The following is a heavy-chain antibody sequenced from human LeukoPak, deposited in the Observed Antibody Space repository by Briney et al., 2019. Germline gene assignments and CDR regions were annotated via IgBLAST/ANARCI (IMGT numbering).Heavy chain of an antibody. Sequence: ASVKVSCKASGYTFTGYYMHWVRQAPGQGLEWMGWINPNSGGTNYAQKFQGRVTMTRDTSISTAYMELSRLRSDDTAVYYCARGRSTIVVVPDGDAFDIWGQGTMVTVSS. J-gene: IGHJ3*02. D-gene: IGHD2-2*01. V-gene: IGHV1-2*02. CDR1: GYTFTGYY. CDR3: ARGRSTIVVVPDGDAFDI. CDR2: INPNSGGT.